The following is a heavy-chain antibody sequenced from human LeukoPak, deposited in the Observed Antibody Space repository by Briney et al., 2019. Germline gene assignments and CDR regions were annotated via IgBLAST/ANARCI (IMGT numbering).Heavy chain of an antibody. D-gene: IGHD6-13*01. Sequence: GGSLRLSCAASGFTFSSYGMHWVRQAPGKGLEWVAVMSYDGSNKYCADSVKGRFTISRDNSKNTLYLQMNSLRAEDTAVYYCARDWQWQQLDGDAFDIWGQGTMVTVSS. V-gene: IGHV3-30*03. CDR2: MSYDGSNK. J-gene: IGHJ3*02. CDR3: ARDWQWQQLDGDAFDI. CDR1: GFTFSSYG.